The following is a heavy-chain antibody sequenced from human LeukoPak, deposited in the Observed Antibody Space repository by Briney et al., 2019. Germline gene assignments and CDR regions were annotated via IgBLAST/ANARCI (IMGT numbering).Heavy chain of an antibody. Sequence: GGSLRLSCAASGFAFSSSAMSWVRQAPGKGLEWVAVISYDGSNKYYADAVKGRFTISRDNSKNTLNLQMNSLRVEDTAVYYCAKASIYVYYGMDVWGQGTTVTVSS. V-gene: IGHV3-30*18. D-gene: IGHD3-16*02. CDR1: GFAFSSSA. CDR3: AKASIYVYYGMDV. CDR2: ISYDGSNK. J-gene: IGHJ6*02.